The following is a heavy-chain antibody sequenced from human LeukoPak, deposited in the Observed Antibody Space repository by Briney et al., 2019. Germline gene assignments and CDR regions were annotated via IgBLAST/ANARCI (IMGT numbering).Heavy chain of an antibody. CDR1: GFTFSSYE. J-gene: IGHJ4*02. V-gene: IGHV3-48*03. Sequence: GGSLRLSCAASGFTFSSYEMNWVRQAPGKGLEWVSYISRSGSTIYYADSVKGRFTISRDNDKNSLYLQMNSLRAEDTAVYYCARVPNCGGDCYSESRLDFAYWGQGTLVTVSS. CDR2: ISRSGSTI. D-gene: IGHD2-21*02. CDR3: ARVPNCGGDCYSESRLDFAY.